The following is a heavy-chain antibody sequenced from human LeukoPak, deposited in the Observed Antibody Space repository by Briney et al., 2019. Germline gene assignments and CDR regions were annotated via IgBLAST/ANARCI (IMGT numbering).Heavy chain of an antibody. CDR3: AKDSYYDFWSGSNWFDP. D-gene: IGHD3-3*01. CDR1: GFTFDDYA. J-gene: IGHJ5*02. CDR2: ISWNSGSI. V-gene: IGHV3-9*01. Sequence: PGGSLRLSCAASGFTFDDYAMHWVRQAPGKGLEWVSGISWNSGSIGYADSVKGRFTISRDNAKNSLYLQMNSLRAEDTALYYCAKDSYYDFWSGSNWFDPWGQGTLVTVSS.